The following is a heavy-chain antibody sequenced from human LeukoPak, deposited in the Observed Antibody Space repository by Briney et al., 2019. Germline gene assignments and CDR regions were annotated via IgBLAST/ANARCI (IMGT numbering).Heavy chain of an antibody. D-gene: IGHD2-15*01. V-gene: IGHV4-34*01. CDR2: INHSGST. J-gene: IGHJ4*02. Sequence: PSETLSLTCAVYGGSFSGYYWSWIRHPPGKGLELIGEINHSGSTNYNPSLKSRVTISVDTSKNQFSLKLSSVTAADTAVYYCARGGIVVVVAATQPLDYWGQGTLVTVSS. CDR3: ARGGIVVVVAATQPLDY. CDR1: GGSFSGYY.